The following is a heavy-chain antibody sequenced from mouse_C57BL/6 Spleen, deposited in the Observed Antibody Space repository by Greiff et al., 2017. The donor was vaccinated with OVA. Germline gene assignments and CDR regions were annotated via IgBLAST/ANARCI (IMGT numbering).Heavy chain of an antibody. CDR2: ISYDGSN. J-gene: IGHJ1*03. Sequence: EVQLQESGPGLVKPSQSLSLTCSVTGYSITSGYYWNWIRQFPGNKLEWMGYISYDGSNNYNPSLKNRISITRDTSKNQFFLKLNSVTTEDTATYYCARDLDDYDGATASYWYFDVWGTGTTVTVSS. D-gene: IGHD2-4*01. CDR1: GYSITSGYY. CDR3: ARDLDDYDGATASYWYFDV. V-gene: IGHV3-6*01.